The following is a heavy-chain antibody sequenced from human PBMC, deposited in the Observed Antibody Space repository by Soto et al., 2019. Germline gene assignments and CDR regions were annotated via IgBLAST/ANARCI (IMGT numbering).Heavy chain of an antibody. Sequence: ESGGGVVQPGRSLRLSCAASGFTFSSYGMHWVRQAPGKGLEWVAVISYDGSNKYYADSVKGRFTISRDNSKNTLYLQMNSLRAEDTAVYYCAKDCGYYYDSSGYSLVGMDVWGQGTTVTVSS. J-gene: IGHJ6*02. CDR1: GFTFSSYG. V-gene: IGHV3-30*18. CDR2: ISYDGSNK. CDR3: AKDCGYYYDSSGYSLVGMDV. D-gene: IGHD3-22*01.